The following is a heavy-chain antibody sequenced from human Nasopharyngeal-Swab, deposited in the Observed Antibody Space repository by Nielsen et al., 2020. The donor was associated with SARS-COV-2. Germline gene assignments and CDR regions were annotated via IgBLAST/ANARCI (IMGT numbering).Heavy chain of an antibody. CDR2: IYHSGST. CDR1: GGSISSSNW. J-gene: IGHJ3*01. CDR3: ARDVVRATTTDACYF. Sequence: SETLSLTGAVSGGSISSSNWWSWVRQHPGKGLEWIGEIYHSGSTNYNTSLKSRVTISVDESKNQCSLKLSSVTAADTAVYFCARDVVRATTTDACYFWCHGTMVTVSS. V-gene: IGHV4-4*02. D-gene: IGHD1-26*01.